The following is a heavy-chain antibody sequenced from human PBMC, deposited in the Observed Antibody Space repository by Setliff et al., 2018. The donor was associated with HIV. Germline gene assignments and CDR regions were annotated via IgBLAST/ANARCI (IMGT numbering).Heavy chain of an antibody. J-gene: IGHJ2*01. CDR1: GGSFSSYA. CDR3: ARGHSSSTNWFFDL. V-gene: IGHV1-69*06. Sequence: GASAKVSCKASGGSFSSYAISWVRQAPGQGLEWMGRIIPLFGTENYAQKFQGRVTITADKFTTTAYMELSSLRSDDTAVYYCARGHSSSTNWFFDLWGRGTLVTVSS. D-gene: IGHD6-6*01. CDR2: IIPLFGTE.